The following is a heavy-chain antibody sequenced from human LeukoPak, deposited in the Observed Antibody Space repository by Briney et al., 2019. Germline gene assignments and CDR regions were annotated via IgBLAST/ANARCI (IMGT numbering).Heavy chain of an antibody. CDR2: IKQDGSEK. Sequence: GGSLRLSCAASGFTFSSYWMSWVRQAPGKGLEWVANIKQDGSEKYYVDSVKGRFTISRDNAKNSLYLQMNSLRAEDTAVYYCARRYCGGTACYRNSFDYWGKETRVTVSS. CDR1: GFTFSSYW. J-gene: IGHJ4*02. V-gene: IGHV3-7*01. D-gene: IGHD2-21*01. CDR3: ARRYCGGTACYRNSFDY.